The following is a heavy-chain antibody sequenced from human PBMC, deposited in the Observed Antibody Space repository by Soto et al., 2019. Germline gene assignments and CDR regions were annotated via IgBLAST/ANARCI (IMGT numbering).Heavy chain of an antibody. CDR1: GFTFSSYA. D-gene: IGHD3-10*01. V-gene: IGHV3-23*01. CDR2: ISGSGGST. CDR3: AKPGSGSYYTPLYYFDY. Sequence: GGSLRLSCAASGFTFSSYAMSWVRQAPGKGLEWVSAISGSGGSTYYADSVKGRFTISRDNSKNTLYLQMNSLRAEDTAVYYCAKPGSGSYYTPLYYFDYWGQGTLVTVSS. J-gene: IGHJ4*02.